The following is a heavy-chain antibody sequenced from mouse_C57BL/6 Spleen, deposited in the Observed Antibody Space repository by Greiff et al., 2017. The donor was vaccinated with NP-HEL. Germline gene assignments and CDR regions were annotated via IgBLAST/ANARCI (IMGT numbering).Heavy chain of an antibody. CDR1: GFNIKDDY. CDR2: IDPENGDT. Sequence: VQLQQSGAELVRPGASVKLSCTASGFNIKDDYMHWVKQRPEQGLEWIGWIDPENGDTEYASKFQGKATITADTSSNTAYLQLSSLTAEDTAVYYCTTGTTVVGLNFDYWGQGTTLTVSS. V-gene: IGHV14-4*01. J-gene: IGHJ2*01. CDR3: TTGTTVVGLNFDY. D-gene: IGHD1-1*01.